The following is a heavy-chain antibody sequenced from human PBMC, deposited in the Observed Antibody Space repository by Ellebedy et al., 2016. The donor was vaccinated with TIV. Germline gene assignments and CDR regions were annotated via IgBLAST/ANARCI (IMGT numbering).Heavy chain of an antibody. Sequence: ASVKVSXKVSGYTLTELSMHWVRQAPGQGLEWMGWINPNSGGTNYAQKFQGWVTMTRDTSISTAYMELSRLRSDDTAVYYCARGAYDYIWGSLDYWGQGTLVTVSS. CDR1: GYTLTELS. CDR2: INPNSGGT. V-gene: IGHV1-2*04. CDR3: ARGAYDYIWGSLDY. D-gene: IGHD3-16*01. J-gene: IGHJ4*02.